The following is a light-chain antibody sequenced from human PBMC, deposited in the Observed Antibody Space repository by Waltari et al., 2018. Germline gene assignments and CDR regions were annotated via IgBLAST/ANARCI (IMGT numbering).Light chain of an antibody. CDR1: SGHSRSV. CDR2: LGHDGSY. J-gene: IGLJ2*01. Sequence: QPVLTQSSSASASLGSSVNLTCTLSSGHSRSVIAWHQQQPGKAPRYLMKLGHDGSYNRGSGVPDRFSGSSSGADRSLTISNLQSEDEADYYCETWDSNTRIFGGGTKLTV. V-gene: IGLV4-60*03. CDR3: ETWDSNTRI.